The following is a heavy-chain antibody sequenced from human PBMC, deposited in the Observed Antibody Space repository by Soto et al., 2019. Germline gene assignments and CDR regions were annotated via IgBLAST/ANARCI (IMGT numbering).Heavy chain of an antibody. V-gene: IGHV4-59*01. D-gene: IGHD5-12*01. CDR2: IYYSGST. Sequence: SETLSLTCTVSGGSISSYYWSWIRQPPGKGLEWIGYIYYSGSTNYNPSLKSRVTISVDTSKNQFSLKLSSVTAADTAVYYCASSAASPIVATILLVNPSYYFDYWGQGTLVTVSS. CDR3: ASSAASPIVATILLVNPSYYFDY. CDR1: GGSISSYY. J-gene: IGHJ4*02.